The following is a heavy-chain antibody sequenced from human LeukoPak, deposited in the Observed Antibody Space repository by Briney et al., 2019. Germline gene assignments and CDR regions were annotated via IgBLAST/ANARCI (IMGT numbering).Heavy chain of an antibody. V-gene: IGHV3-53*01. CDR1: GFTVSSNF. CDR3: ARDPTAAH. J-gene: IGHJ4*02. Sequence: GGSLRLSCAASGFTVSSNFMSWVRQAPGKGLEWVSIIYSGGSTYYADSVKGRFTISRDNSKNTLYLQMNSLRAKDTAVYYCARDPTAAHWGQGTLVTVSS. CDR2: IYSGGST. D-gene: IGHD6-13*01.